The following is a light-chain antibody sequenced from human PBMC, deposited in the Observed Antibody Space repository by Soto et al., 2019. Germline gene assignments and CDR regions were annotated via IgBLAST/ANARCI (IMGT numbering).Light chain of an antibody. CDR1: QSISNY. V-gene: IGKV1-39*01. Sequence: DIQMTQSPSSLSASVGDRVTITCRASQSISNYFNWYQQKPGKAPKLLIYAASSLQSGVPSRFSGSGSGTDFTLTISSLQPEDFATYYCQQSYSTPITVGQGTRLEIK. CDR2: AAS. CDR3: QQSYSTPIT. J-gene: IGKJ5*01.